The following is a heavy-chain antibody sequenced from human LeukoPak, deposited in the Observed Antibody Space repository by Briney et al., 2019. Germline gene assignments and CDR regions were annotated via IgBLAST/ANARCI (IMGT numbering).Heavy chain of an antibody. CDR1: GGSISSGGYS. V-gene: IGHV4-30-2*01. Sequence: SETLSLTCAVSGGSISSGGYSWSWIRQPPGKGLEWIGYIYHSGSTYYSPSLKSRVTISVDRSKNQFSLKLSSVTAADTAVYYCARARRRITIFGVVTNWFDPWGQGTLVTVSS. J-gene: IGHJ5*02. CDR3: ARARRRITIFGVVTNWFDP. D-gene: IGHD3-3*01. CDR2: IYHSGST.